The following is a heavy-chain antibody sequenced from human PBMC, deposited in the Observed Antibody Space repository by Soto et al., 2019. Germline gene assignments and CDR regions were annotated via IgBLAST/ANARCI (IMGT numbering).Heavy chain of an antibody. CDR2: ISYVGSNK. J-gene: IGHJ3*02. CDR1: GFTFSGYA. Sequence: QVQLVESGGGVVQPGRSRRLSCAASGFTFSGYAMHWVRQAPGKGREWWAVISYVGSNKYYADSVKGRFTISRDNSKNTLYLQMNSLRAEDTAVYYCARETLDIVLMVYAGFDIWGQGTMVTVSS. CDR3: ARETLDIVLMVYAGFDI. D-gene: IGHD2-8*01. V-gene: IGHV3-30-3*01.